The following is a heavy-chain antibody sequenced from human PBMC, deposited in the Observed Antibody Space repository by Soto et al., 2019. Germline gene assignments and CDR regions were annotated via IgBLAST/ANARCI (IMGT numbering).Heavy chain of an antibody. D-gene: IGHD3-3*01. J-gene: IGHJ6*02. Sequence: QVQLQESGPGLVKPSQTLSLTCTVSGGSISRGDYYWSWIRQPPGKGLEWIGYIYYSGSTYYNPSLKSRVTISVDTSKNQFSLKLSSVTAADTAVYYCAREPRGGVVIINYYGMDVWGQGTTVTVSS. CDR3: AREPRGGVVIINYYGMDV. CDR1: GGSISRGDYY. CDR2: IYYSGST. V-gene: IGHV4-30-4*01.